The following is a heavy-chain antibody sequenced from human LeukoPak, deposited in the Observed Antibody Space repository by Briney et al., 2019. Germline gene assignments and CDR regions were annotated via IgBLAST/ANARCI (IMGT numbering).Heavy chain of an antibody. D-gene: IGHD2-15*01. CDR1: GFTFSSYA. Sequence: GGSLRLSCAASGFTFSSYAMSWVRQAPGKGLEWVSAISGSGGSTYYADSVKGRFTISRDNSKNTLYLQMNSLRAEDTAVYYCAKSHSRVVRAGDALDIWGQGTMVTVSS. CDR3: AKSHSRVVRAGDALDI. V-gene: IGHV3-23*01. J-gene: IGHJ3*02. CDR2: ISGSGGST.